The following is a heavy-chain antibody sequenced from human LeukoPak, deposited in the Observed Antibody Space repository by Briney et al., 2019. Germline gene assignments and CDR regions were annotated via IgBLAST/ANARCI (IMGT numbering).Heavy chain of an antibody. CDR2: ISHSGDIK. CDR3: AKGGRGYYDSSGLLFDY. J-gene: IGHJ4*02. V-gene: IGHV3-23*01. Sequence: QPGGSLRLSCAASGFTFSRHGMNWVRQAPGKGLEWVSGISHSGDIKYYVDSVKGRFTVSRDNSKNTLYLQINSLRAEDTAVYYCAKGGRGYYDSSGLLFDYWGQGTPVTVSS. CDR1: GFTFSRHG. D-gene: IGHD3-22*01.